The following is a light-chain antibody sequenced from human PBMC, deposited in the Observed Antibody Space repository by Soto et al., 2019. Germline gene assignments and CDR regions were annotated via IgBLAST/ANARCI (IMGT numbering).Light chain of an antibody. CDR2: DVS. J-gene: IGLJ1*01. Sequence: QSALPQPRSVSGSPGQSVTISCTGTSSNVGRYNHVSWYRHHPGKAPKLMIYDVSKWPSGVPDRFSGSKSGNTASLTISGLQAEDEADYYCCSYGGSLYVFGTGTKLTVL. CDR3: CSYGGSLYV. V-gene: IGLV2-11*01. CDR1: SSNVGRYNH.